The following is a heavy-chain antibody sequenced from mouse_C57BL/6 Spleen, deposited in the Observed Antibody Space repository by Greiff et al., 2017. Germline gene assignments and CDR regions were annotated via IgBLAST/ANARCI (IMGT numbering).Heavy chain of an antibody. CDR3: ASYYYGSSLYYFDY. D-gene: IGHD1-1*01. CDR1: GYTFTSYW. V-gene: IGHV1-64*01. J-gene: IGHJ2*01. Sequence: QVQLQQPGAELVKPGASVKLSCKASGYTFTSYWMHWVKQRPGQGLEWIGMIHPNGGSTNYNEKFKSKATLTVDKSSSTAYMQLSSLTSEDSAVYYCASYYYGSSLYYFDYWGQGTTLTVSS. CDR2: IHPNGGST.